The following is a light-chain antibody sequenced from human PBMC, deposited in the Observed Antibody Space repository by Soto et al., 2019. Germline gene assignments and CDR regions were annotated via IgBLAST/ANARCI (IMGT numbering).Light chain of an antibody. CDR3: SSYTSSSRV. CDR2: EVS. Sequence: QPVLTQPASVSGSPGQSITISCTGTSSDVGGYNYVSWYQQHPGKAPKLMIYEVSNRPSGVSNPFSGSNSGNTASLTISGLQAEDEADYYCSSYTSSSRVFGTGTKLTVL. V-gene: IGLV2-14*01. CDR1: SSDVGGYNY. J-gene: IGLJ1*01.